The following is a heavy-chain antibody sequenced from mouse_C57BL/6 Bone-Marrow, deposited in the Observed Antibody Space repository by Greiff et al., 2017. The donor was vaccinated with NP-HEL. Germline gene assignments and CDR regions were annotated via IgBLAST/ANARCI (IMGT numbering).Heavy chain of an antibody. CDR2: INPNNGGT. D-gene: IGHD1-1*01. CDR3: ARDFTTVVVFYAMDY. Sequence: EVQLQQSGPELVKPGASVKISCKASGYTFTDYYMNWVKQSHGKSLEWIGDINPNNGGTSYNQKFKGKATLTVDKSSSTAYMELRSLTSEDSAVYYCARDFTTVVVFYAMDYWGQGTSVTVSS. CDR1: GYTFTDYY. V-gene: IGHV1-26*01. J-gene: IGHJ4*01.